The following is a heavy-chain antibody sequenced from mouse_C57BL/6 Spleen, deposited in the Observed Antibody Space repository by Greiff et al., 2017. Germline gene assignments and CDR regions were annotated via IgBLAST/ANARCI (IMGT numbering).Heavy chain of an antibody. CDR1: GFSLTSYG. Sequence: QVQLQQSGPGLVQPSQSLSITCTVSGFSLTSYGVHWVRQSPGKGLEWLGVIWSGGSTDYNAAFISRLSISKDNSKSQVFLKMNSLQADDTAIDYCARKAYYSNYYAMDYWGQGTSVTVSS. D-gene: IGHD2-5*01. V-gene: IGHV2-2*01. CDR2: IWSGGST. J-gene: IGHJ4*01. CDR3: ARKAYYSNYYAMDY.